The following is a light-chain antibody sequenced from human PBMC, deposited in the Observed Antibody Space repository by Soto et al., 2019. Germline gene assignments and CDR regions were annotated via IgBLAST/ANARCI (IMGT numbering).Light chain of an antibody. Sequence: DIQMTQSPSTLSASVGDRATITCRASQSIRDWLAWFQQKAGKAPKLLIYEASRLESGVPSIISGSGSGTEFTLTISSLQPDDFAAYYCQQYTSYPWTFGQGTKVEIK. J-gene: IGKJ1*01. V-gene: IGKV1-5*03. CDR1: QSIRDW. CDR2: EAS. CDR3: QQYTSYPWT.